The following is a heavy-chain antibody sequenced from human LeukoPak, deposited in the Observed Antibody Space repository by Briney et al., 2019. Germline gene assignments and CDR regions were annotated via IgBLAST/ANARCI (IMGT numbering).Heavy chain of an antibody. Sequence: GGSLRLSCAASGFTFSSYAMSWVRQAPGKGLEWVSAISGSGGSTYYADSVKGRFTISRDNAKNSLYLQMNSLRAEDTAVYYCARDYDILKYFDYWGQGTLVTVSS. D-gene: IGHD3-9*01. CDR1: GFTFSSYA. V-gene: IGHV3-23*01. J-gene: IGHJ4*02. CDR3: ARDYDILKYFDY. CDR2: ISGSGGST.